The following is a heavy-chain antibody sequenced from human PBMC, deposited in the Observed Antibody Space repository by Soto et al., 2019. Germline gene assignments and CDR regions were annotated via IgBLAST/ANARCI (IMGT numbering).Heavy chain of an antibody. CDR3: ANDRQQLAKRYCAFDI. V-gene: IGHV3-7*03. CDR1: GFTFSSYW. J-gene: IGHJ3*02. D-gene: IGHD6-13*01. CDR2: IKQDGSDK. Sequence: GGSLRLSCAASGFTFSSYWMSWVRQAPGKGLEWVANIKQDGSDKYYVDSVKGRFTISRDNAKNSLYLQMNSLRAEDTAVYYCANDRQQLAKRYCAFDIWGQGTMVTVSS.